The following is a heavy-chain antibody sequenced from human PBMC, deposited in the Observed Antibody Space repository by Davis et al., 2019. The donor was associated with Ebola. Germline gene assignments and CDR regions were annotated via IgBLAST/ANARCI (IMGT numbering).Heavy chain of an antibody. Sequence: GESLKISCAASGFTFSSYWMSWVRQAPGKGLEWVANIKQDGSEKYYVDSVKGRFTISRDNATNSLYLQMNSLRAEDTAVYYCARVGDGYNYPFDYWGQGTLVTGSS. CDR3: ARVGDGYNYPFDY. V-gene: IGHV3-7*01. J-gene: IGHJ4*02. CDR2: IKQDGSEK. D-gene: IGHD5-24*01. CDR1: GFTFSSYW.